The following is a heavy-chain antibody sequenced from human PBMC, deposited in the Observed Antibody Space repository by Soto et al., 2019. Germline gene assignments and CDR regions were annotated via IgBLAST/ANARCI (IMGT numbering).Heavy chain of an antibody. CDR1: GFTFSSYG. Sequence: GGSLRLSCAASGFTFSSYGIHWVRQAPGKGLEWVAVISYDGSNKYYADSVKGRFTISRDNSKNTLYLQMNSLRAEDTAVYYCAKVPAATLYYYMDVWGKGTTVTVSS. D-gene: IGHD2-2*01. V-gene: IGHV3-30*18. CDR3: AKVPAATLYYYMDV. J-gene: IGHJ6*03. CDR2: ISYDGSNK.